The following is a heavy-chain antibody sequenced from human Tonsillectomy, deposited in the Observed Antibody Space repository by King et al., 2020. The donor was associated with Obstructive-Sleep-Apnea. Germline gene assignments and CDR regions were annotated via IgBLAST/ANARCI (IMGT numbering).Heavy chain of an antibody. D-gene: IGHD2-2*01. CDR2: INSDGSTT. Sequence: VQLVESGGGLVQPVGSMRLSCAASGFTFSSYWMHWVRQAPGKGLVWVSRINSDGSTTNYADSVKGRFTISRDNANNTLHLQMSSLRAEDTAVYFCARDRDCRSTSCFFGMDVWGQGTTVTVSS. CDR3: ARDRDCRSTSCFFGMDV. V-gene: IGHV3-74*01. CDR1: GFTFSSYW. J-gene: IGHJ6*02.